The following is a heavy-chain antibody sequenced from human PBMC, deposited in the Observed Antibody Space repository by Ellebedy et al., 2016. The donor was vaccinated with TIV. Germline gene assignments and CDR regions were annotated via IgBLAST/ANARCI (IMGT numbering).Heavy chain of an antibody. J-gene: IGHJ6*02. Sequence: SQTLSLTCXISGDSVSRNSAAWNWIRQSPSRGLEWLGRTYYRSKWYNDYAVSVKSRITINPDTSKNQFSLQLNSVTPEDTAVYYCARDRVVIALRYYYGMDVWGQGTTVTVSS. V-gene: IGHV6-1*01. CDR1: GDSVSRNSAA. CDR2: TYYRSKWYN. CDR3: ARDRVVIALRYYYGMDV. D-gene: IGHD2-21*01.